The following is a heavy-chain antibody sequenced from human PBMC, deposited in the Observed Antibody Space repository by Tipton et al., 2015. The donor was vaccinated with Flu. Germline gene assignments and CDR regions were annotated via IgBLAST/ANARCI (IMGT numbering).Heavy chain of an antibody. V-gene: IGHV4-61*02. D-gene: IGHD3-10*01. CDR1: GDSINSGSYY. CDR3: ARDRSGSSSYYGAFDI. CDR2: IYTSGST. J-gene: IGHJ3*02. Sequence: TLSLICTVSGDSINSGSYYWSWIRQPAGQGLQWIGRIYTSGSTNYNFSLNSRVTISVDTSKNQFYLRLTSVTAADTAIYYCARDRSGSSSYYGAFDIWGQGTMVNVSS.